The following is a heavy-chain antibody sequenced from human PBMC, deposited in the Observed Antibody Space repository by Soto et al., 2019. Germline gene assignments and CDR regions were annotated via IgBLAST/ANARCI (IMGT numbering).Heavy chain of an antibody. D-gene: IGHD2-15*01. Sequence: EVQLVESGGGLVQPGRSLRLSCAASGFTFDDYAMHWVRRVPGKGLEWVSSISWNSNIIGYADSVKGRFTISRDNAKNSLYLQMNSLRPEDTALYDCAKGGPHGFCSGGRCYFDYWGQGTLVTVSS. CDR3: AKGGPHGFCSGGRCYFDY. CDR2: ISWNSNII. V-gene: IGHV3-9*01. J-gene: IGHJ4*02. CDR1: GFTFDDYA.